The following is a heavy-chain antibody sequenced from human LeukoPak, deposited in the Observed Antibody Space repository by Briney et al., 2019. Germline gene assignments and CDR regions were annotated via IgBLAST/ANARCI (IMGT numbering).Heavy chain of an antibody. CDR3: ARDTSTYWYFDL. Sequence: GGSLRLSCAASGFTFSSYAMSRVRQAPGKGLEWVSAISGSGGSTYYADSVKGRFTISRDNSKNTLYLQMNSLRAEDTAVYYCARDTSTYWYFDLWGRGTLVTVSS. V-gene: IGHV3-23*01. J-gene: IGHJ2*01. D-gene: IGHD1-26*01. CDR1: GFTFSSYA. CDR2: ISGSGGST.